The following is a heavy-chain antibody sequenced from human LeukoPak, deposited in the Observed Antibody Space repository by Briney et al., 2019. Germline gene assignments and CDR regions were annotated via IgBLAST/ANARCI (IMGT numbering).Heavy chain of an antibody. D-gene: IGHD6-19*01. CDR3: ARSYSSGWYADY. Sequence: GASVKVSCKPSGYTFTTYLISWVPQPPAQGLEWMRWISAYNGNTNYPQKLQGRVTMTTDTSTSTAYMELRSLRSDDTAVYYCARSYSSGWYADYWGQGTLVTVSS. CDR1: GYTFTTYL. CDR2: ISAYNGNT. V-gene: IGHV1-18*04. J-gene: IGHJ4*02.